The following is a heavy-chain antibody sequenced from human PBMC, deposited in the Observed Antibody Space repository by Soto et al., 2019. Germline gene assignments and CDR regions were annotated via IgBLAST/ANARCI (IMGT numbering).Heavy chain of an antibody. V-gene: IGHV4-59*01. CDR3: ARGLGNYPWSFNS. Sequence: SETLSLTCTVSGGSISDYFWSWIRQPPGKGLEWIGYVYYTGNTNSIPSLKSRVTISVDTSKNQFSLKLRSVTAADTAVYYCARGLGNYPWSFNSWGQGTLVTVSS. D-gene: IGHD3-16*02. CDR1: GGSISDYF. J-gene: IGHJ4*02. CDR2: VYYTGNT.